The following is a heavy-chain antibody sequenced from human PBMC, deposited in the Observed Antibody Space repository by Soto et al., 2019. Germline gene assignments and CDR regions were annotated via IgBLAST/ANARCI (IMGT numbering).Heavy chain of an antibody. J-gene: IGHJ4*02. CDR3: ARLISATGGKTSGGIAFDS. CDR2: IYADDSEV. Sequence: EVQLVQSGAEVKEPGQSLKISCKGSGYNFIKYWIAWVRQTPGKGLEWMGIIYADDSEVRYSPSFQGQVIISADKSLSTAYLQWISLKASDSAIYYCARLISATGGKTSGGIAFDSWGQGTLVTVSS. V-gene: IGHV5-51*03. CDR1: GYNFIKYW. D-gene: IGHD6-13*01.